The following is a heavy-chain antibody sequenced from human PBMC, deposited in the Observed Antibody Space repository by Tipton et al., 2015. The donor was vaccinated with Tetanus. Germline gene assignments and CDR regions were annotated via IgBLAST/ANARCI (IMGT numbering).Heavy chain of an antibody. CDR2: T. V-gene: IGHV4-59*01. Sequence: TNSNPSLKSRVAISVDTSRNQFSLRLTSVTAADTALYYCARDQKSATLSHFFYGLDVWGQGTTVTVSS. J-gene: IGHJ6*02. D-gene: IGHD2-15*01. CDR3: ARDQKSATLSHFFYGLDV.